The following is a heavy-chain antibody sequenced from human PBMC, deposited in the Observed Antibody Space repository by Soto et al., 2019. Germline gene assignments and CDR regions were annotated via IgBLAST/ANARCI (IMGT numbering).Heavy chain of an antibody. V-gene: IGHV3-15*01. J-gene: IGHJ4*02. CDR2: IKSKTAGGTT. CDR1: GLTFNNAW. D-gene: IGHD4-4*01. Sequence: GGSLKLSCSPPGLTFNNAWMSWVRQAPGKGLEWVGRIKSKTAGGTTDYAAPVKGRFVISRDDSKNTLYLQLNSLKTEETALYYCTTDRFYSPVDSWGQGT. CDR3: TTDRFYSPVDS.